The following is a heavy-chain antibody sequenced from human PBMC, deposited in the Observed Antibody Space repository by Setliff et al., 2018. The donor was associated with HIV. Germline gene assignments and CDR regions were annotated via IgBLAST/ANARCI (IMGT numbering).Heavy chain of an antibody. D-gene: IGHD2-2*01. J-gene: IGHJ4*02. CDR2: ISGSGGST. V-gene: IGHV3-23*01. CDR1: GFTFSSYA. CDR3: ARGFDYAQRPPLYYFDY. Sequence: PGGSLRLSCAASGFTFSSYAMSWVRQAAGKGLEWVSAISGSGGSTYYADSVKGRFTISRDNSKNTLYLQMNSLRAEDTAVYYCARGFDYAQRPPLYYFDYWGQGTLVTVSS.